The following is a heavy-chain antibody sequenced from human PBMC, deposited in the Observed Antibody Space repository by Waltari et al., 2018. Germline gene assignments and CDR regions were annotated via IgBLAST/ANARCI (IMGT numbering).Heavy chain of an antibody. V-gene: IGHV4-39*01. J-gene: IGHJ4*02. D-gene: IGHD1-7*01. CDR2: VFYRGNT. Sequence: QLQLQESGPRLVKPSETLSLTCSVSGASITTGSYYWGWIRQAPVKGLEWMGIVFYRGNTSSNPPLTGRFTISIDESKNRFSRKLTLVTDADTAIYSCAGRWGGRLGTTRERPPFDFWGQGILVTVSS. CDR3: AGRWGGRLGTTRERPPFDF. CDR1: GASITTGSYY.